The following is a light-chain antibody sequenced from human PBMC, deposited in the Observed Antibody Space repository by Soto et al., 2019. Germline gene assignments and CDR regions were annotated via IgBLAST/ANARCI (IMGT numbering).Light chain of an antibody. Sequence: EIVLTQSPGTLSLSPGERATLSCRDSQSVISTYLAWYQQKPGQAPRLLIYGASSRATGIPDRFSRSGSGTDFTLTISRLEPEDFAVYYCQQYNNWPPITFGQGTRLEIK. CDR1: QSVISTY. CDR3: QQYNNWPPIT. J-gene: IGKJ5*01. CDR2: GAS. V-gene: IGKV3-20*01.